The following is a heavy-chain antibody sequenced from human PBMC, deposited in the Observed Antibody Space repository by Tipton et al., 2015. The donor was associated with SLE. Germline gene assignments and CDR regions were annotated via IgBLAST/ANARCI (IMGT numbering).Heavy chain of an antibody. V-gene: IGHV4-34*10. J-gene: IGHJ4*02. CDR2: MSHSGGT. CDR3: ARQYSTITGYEN. D-gene: IGHD2-8*01. CDR1: DGAFSGYF. Sequence: TLSLTCAVHDGAFSGYFWGWIRQSPGKGLEWIGTMSHSGGTYYNPSLDSRMTMSVDTSNNQFSLDLASVTAADTATYYCARQYSTITGYENWGQGILVTVSS.